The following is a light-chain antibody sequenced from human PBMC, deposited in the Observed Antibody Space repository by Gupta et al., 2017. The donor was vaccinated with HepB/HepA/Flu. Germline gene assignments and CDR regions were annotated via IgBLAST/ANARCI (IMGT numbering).Light chain of an antibody. CDR2: RAF. J-gene: IGKJ2*01. CDR1: QGISSS. Sequence: DIQMTQSPSSLSASVGDRVTIPCRASQGISSSLIWYQQKPGTAPKLMIYRAFSLQSGVPSRFSGSGSGTDFTLAITSLQPEDSATYFCQQAYGTPYTFGQGSQLEIK. V-gene: IGKV1-39*01. CDR3: QQAYGTPYT.